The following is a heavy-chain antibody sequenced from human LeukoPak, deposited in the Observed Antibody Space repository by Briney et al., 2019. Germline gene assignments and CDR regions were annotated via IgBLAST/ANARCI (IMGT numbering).Heavy chain of an antibody. J-gene: IGHJ4*02. CDR3: AKELVRINPQYFDY. CDR2: ISGSCGST. V-gene: IGHV3-23*01. Sequence: PGGSLRLSCAASGFTFSSYAMSWVRRAPGRGLVWCSAISGSCGSTYYADSVKGRFTISRDNSKNTLYLQMNSLRAEDTAVYYCAKELVRINPQYFDYWGQGTLVTVSS. D-gene: IGHD3-22*01. CDR1: GFTFSSYA.